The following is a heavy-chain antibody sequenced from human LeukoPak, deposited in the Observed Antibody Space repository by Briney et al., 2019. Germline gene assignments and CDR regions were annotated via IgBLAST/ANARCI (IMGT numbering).Heavy chain of an antibody. D-gene: IGHD1-26*01. CDR3: AKGGGASDY. V-gene: IGHV3-7*04. CDR2: INEDGSDR. Sequence: PGGSLRLSCAASGLTVSSNYMSWVRQAPGKGLEWVANINEDGSDRHYVDSVKGRLTISRDNAKNSLYLQMNSLRTEDTAVYYCAKGGGASDYWGQGTLVTVSS. CDR1: GLTVSSNY. J-gene: IGHJ4*02.